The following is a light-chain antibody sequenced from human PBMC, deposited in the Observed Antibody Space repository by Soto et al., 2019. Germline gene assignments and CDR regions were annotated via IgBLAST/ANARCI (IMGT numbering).Light chain of an antibody. CDR2: AAS. V-gene: IGKV1-39*01. Sequence: DIQMTQSPSSLSASVGDRVTITGRASQGLSSYLAWYQQKKGKPPKILIYAASSLQSGVPSRFSGSGSGTDCTLTISSLQPEDFATYYCQQSYSTPRTFGPGTKVDIK. J-gene: IGKJ3*01. CDR1: QGLSSY. CDR3: QQSYSTPRT.